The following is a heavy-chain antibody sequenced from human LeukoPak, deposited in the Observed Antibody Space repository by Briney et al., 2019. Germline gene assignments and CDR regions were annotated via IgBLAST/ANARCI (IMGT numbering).Heavy chain of an antibody. CDR1: GFTFSSYW. J-gene: IGHJ4*02. V-gene: IGHV3-7*03. CDR3: ARAKAMAQIDY. Sequence: GGSLRLSCAASGFTFSSYWMSWVRQAPGKGLEWVANIKQDGSETYYVDSVKGRFTISRDNAKNSLYLQMNSLRAEDTAVYYCARAKAMAQIDYWGQGGRVTVSS. CDR2: IKQDGSET. D-gene: IGHD5-18*01.